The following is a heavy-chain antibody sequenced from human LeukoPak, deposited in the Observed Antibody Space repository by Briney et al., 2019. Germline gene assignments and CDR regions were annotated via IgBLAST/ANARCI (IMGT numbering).Heavy chain of an antibody. V-gene: IGHV4-30-4*01. CDR2: IFYGGDT. Sequence: PSETLSLTCTVSGGSISSGDYYWNWIRQPPGKGLEWIGYIFYGGDTYYNPSLKSRLTISLDTSKNQFSLRLRSVTAADTAVYYCARHLGYCGITSCFYGMDVWGQGTTVTVSS. J-gene: IGHJ6*02. D-gene: IGHD2-2*01. CDR1: GGSISSGDYY. CDR3: ARHLGYCGITSCFYGMDV.